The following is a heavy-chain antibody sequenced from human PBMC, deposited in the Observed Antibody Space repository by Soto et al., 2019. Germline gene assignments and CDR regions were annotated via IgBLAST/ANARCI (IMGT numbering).Heavy chain of an antibody. J-gene: IGHJ6*02. V-gene: IGHV1-18*01. D-gene: IGHD2-21*02. Sequence: ASVKVSCKASGYTFTSYGISWVRQAPGQGLEWMGWISAYNGNTNYAQKLQGRVTMTTDTSTSTAYMELRSLRSDDTAVYYCARDFLAYCGGDCYTYYYYGMDVRRQGTTVTVSS. CDR2: ISAYNGNT. CDR3: ARDFLAYCGGDCYTYYYYGMDV. CDR1: GYTFTSYG.